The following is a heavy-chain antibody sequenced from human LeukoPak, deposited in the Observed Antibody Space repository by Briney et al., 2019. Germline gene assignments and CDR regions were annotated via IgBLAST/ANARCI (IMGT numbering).Heavy chain of an antibody. J-gene: IGHJ5*02. V-gene: IGHV4-34*01. D-gene: IGHD1-26*01. Sequence: SETLSLTCAVYGGSFSGYYWSWIRQPPGKGLEWIGEINHSGSTNYNPSLKSRVTISVDTSKNQFSLKLSSVTAADTAVYYCASANGIWFDPWGQGTLVTVSS. CDR2: INHSGST. CDR1: GGSFSGYY. CDR3: ASANGIWFDP.